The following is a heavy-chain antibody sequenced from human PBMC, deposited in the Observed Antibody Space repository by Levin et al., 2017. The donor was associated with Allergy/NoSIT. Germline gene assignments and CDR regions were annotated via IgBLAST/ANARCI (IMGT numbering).Heavy chain of an antibody. Sequence: GGSLRLSCEASGFTFSRSPLHWIRQAPGKGLEWVAVISSDGTNKYYGDSVKGRFTISRDNSESTLYLQMNSLRPEDTAVYYCARIDPIDYWGQGTLVTVSS. V-gene: IGHV3-30*04. CDR2: ISSDGTNK. CDR1: GFTFSRSP. CDR3: ARIDPIDY. J-gene: IGHJ4*02.